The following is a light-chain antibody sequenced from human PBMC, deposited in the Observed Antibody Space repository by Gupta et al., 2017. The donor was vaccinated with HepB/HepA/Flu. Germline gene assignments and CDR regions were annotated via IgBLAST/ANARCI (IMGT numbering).Light chain of an antibody. CDR1: QNLLYSSNNKNY. V-gene: IGKV4-1*01. CDR2: WAS. CDR3: QQYYSSLWT. Sequence: DIVMTQSPDSLAVSLGERGTIDCKSSQNLLYSSNNKNYLAWYQQKPGQPPRLLIYWASTRESGVPDRFRGSGSGTDFTLTISSLQAEDVAVYYCQQYYSSLWTFGRGTKVEIK. J-gene: IGKJ1*01.